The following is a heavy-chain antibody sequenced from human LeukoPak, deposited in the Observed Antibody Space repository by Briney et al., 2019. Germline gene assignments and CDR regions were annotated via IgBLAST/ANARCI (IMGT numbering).Heavy chain of an antibody. CDR1: GDSISSYY. V-gene: IGHV4-59*01. D-gene: IGHD2-2*01. CDR2: IYYSGST. Sequence: SETLSLTCTVSGDSISSYYWSWIRQPPGKGLEWIGYIYYSGSTNYNPSLKSRVTISVDTSKNQFSLKLSSVTAADAAVYYCARGVPAARSFSGAFDIWGQGTMVTVSS. J-gene: IGHJ3*02. CDR3: ARGVPAARSFSGAFDI.